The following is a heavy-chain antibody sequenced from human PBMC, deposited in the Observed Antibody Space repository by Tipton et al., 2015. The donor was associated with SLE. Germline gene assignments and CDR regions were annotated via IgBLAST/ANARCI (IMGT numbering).Heavy chain of an antibody. CDR2: ISGSGGST. J-gene: IGHJ4*02. CDR1: GFTFSSYA. V-gene: IGHV3-23*01. CDR3: ARDSTVTRGDY. D-gene: IGHD4-17*01. Sequence: SLRLSCAASGFTFSSYAMSWVRQAPGKGLEWVSAISGSGGSTYYADSVKGRFTIPRDNAKNSLYLQMNSLRAEDTAVYYCARDSTVTRGDYWGQGTLVTVSS.